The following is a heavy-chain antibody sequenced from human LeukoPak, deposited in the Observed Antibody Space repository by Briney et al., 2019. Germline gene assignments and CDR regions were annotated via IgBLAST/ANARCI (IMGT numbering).Heavy chain of an antibody. Sequence: GASVKVSCKASGYTLTSYYMHWVRQAPGQGLEWMGIINPSGGSTSFAQKFQGRVTMTRDTSTSTVYMELSSLRSEDTAVYYCARVNPAAKMANDYWGQGTLVTVSS. CDR1: GYTLTSYY. J-gene: IGHJ4*02. CDR3: ARVNPAAKMANDY. CDR2: INPSGGST. D-gene: IGHD2-2*01. V-gene: IGHV1-46*01.